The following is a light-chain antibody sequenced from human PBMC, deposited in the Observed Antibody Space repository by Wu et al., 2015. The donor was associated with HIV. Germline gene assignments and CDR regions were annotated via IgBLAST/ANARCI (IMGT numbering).Light chain of an antibody. J-gene: IGKJ1*01. CDR1: QSVSRF. CDR3: HQRTTWPRT. V-gene: IGKV3-11*01. Sequence: EIVLTQSPATLSLSPEERATLSCRASQSVSRFLAWYQHKPGQAPRVVIYDTSNRAAGIPARFSGSGSGTDFTLTISSLEPEDFAVYYCHQRTTWPRTFGQGTKVEVK. CDR2: DTS.